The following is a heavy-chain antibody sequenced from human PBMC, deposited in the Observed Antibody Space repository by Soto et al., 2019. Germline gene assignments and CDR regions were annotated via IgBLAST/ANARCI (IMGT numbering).Heavy chain of an antibody. CDR1: GGSISSYY. Sequence: SETLSLTCTVSGGSISSYYWSWIRQPPGKGLEWIGYIYYSGSTNYNPSLKSRVTISVDTSKNQFSLKLSSVTAADTAVYYCARDTIDYYDSSGPPTRWFDPWGQGTLVTVSS. V-gene: IGHV4-59*01. D-gene: IGHD3-22*01. CDR3: ARDTIDYYDSSGPPTRWFDP. CDR2: IYYSGST. J-gene: IGHJ5*02.